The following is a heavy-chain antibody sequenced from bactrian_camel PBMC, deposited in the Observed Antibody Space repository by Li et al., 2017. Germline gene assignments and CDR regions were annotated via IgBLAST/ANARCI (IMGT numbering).Heavy chain of an antibody. CDR2: LDTGGSMT. V-gene: IGHV3S1*01. D-gene: IGHD3*01. Sequence: HVQLVESGGGSVQAGGSLKLSCAASGYIFNNCGMGWYRQAPGKGLECVALLDTGGSMTFTSEAVKGRFTISRDNAKNTLYLQMNNLKPEDTAVYYCATSWVRRTYGDYWAFGYWGQGTQVTVS. CDR3: ATSWVRRTYGDYWAFGY. J-gene: IGHJ6*01. CDR1: GYIFNNCG.